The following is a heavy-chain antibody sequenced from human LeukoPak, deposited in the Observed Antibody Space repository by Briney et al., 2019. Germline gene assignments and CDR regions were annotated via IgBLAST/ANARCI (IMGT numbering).Heavy chain of an antibody. Sequence: RASVKVSCKASGYTFTSYAMHWVRQAPGQRLEWMGWINAGNGNTKYSQKFQGRVTITRDTSASTAYMELSSLRSEDTAVYYCARVFVVRGVHFDYWGQGTLVTVSS. J-gene: IGHJ4*02. CDR3: ARVFVVRGVHFDY. CDR1: GYTFTSYA. D-gene: IGHD3-10*01. CDR2: INAGNGNT. V-gene: IGHV1-3*01.